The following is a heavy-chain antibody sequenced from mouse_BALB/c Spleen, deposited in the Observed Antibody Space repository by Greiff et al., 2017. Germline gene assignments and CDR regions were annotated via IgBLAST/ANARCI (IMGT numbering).Heavy chain of an antibody. CDR2: IWRGGST. J-gene: IGHJ4*01. CDR3: AKNFLHGNYGGAMDY. D-gene: IGHD2-1*01. Sequence: QVQLQQSGPSLVQPSQSLSITCTVSGFSLTSYGVHWVRQSPGKGLEWLGVIWRGGSTDYNAAFMSRLSITKDNSKSQVFFKMNSLQADDTAIYYCAKNFLHGNYGGAMDYWGQGTSVTVSS. V-gene: IGHV2-5-1*01. CDR1: GFSLTSYG.